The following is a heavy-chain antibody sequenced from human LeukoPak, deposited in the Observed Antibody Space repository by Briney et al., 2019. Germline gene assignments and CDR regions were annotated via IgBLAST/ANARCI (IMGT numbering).Heavy chain of an antibody. CDR2: IAYDGSHK. J-gene: IGHJ3*02. D-gene: IGHD6-19*01. CDR3: ARLGEWLVYDAFHI. Sequence: GGSLRVSCAASGFTFSKYAFHWVRQAPGKGLEWVAIIAYDGSHKYYADSVKGRFSISRDNPKNSLYLQMNSLRAEDTAVYYCARLGEWLVYDAFHIWGQGTMITVSS. CDR1: GFTFSKYA. V-gene: IGHV3-30-3*01.